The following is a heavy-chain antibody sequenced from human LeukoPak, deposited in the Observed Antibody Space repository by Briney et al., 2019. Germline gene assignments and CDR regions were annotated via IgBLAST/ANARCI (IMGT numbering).Heavy chain of an antibody. D-gene: IGHD4-17*01. Sequence: ASVKVSCKASGYTFTSYGISWVRQAPGQGLEWMGWISAYNGNTNYAQKLQGRVTMTTDTSTSTAYMELRSLRSDDTAVYYCAREDGDGDYDAYFQHWGQGTLVTVS. V-gene: IGHV1-18*01. CDR1: GYTFTSYG. J-gene: IGHJ1*01. CDR3: AREDGDGDYDAYFQH. CDR2: ISAYNGNT.